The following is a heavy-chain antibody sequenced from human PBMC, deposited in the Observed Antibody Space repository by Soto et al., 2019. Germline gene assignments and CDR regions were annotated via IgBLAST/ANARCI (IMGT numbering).Heavy chain of an antibody. D-gene: IGHD2-2*02. V-gene: IGHV3-15*01. J-gene: IGHJ6*02. Sequence: PVGSLRLSCAASGFTFSNAWMSWVRQAPGKGLEWVGRIKSKTDGGTTDYAAPVKGRFTISRDDSKNTLYLQMNSLKTEDTAVYYCTTEGVPAAIGYYYGMDVWGQGTTVTVSS. CDR1: GFTFSNAW. CDR3: TTEGVPAAIGYYYGMDV. CDR2: IKSKTDGGTT.